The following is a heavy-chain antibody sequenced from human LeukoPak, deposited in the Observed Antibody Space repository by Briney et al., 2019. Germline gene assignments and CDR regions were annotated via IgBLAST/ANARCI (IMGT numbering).Heavy chain of an antibody. Sequence: GGSLRLSCSASGFTFTTYGMNWVRQAPGKGLEWVSGIGGSGTRTYYADSVKGRFTISRDNSKNTLYLQMNSLRAEDTAVYYCAELGITLIGGVWGKGTTVTISS. CDR3: AELGITLIGGV. V-gene: IGHV3-23*01. CDR2: IGGSGTRT. J-gene: IGHJ6*04. D-gene: IGHD3-10*02. CDR1: GFTFTTYG.